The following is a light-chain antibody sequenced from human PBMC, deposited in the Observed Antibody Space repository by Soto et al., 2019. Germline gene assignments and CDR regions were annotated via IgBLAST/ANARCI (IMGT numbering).Light chain of an antibody. Sequence: QSVLTQPPSVSGAPGQRVTISCTGSSSNIGAGYDVYWYQQLPGTAPKVLIYGNSNRPSGVPDRFSGSKSGTSASLAISGLQAEDEADYYCQAYDGSLSGVVFGGGTKLTVL. V-gene: IGLV1-40*01. CDR3: QAYDGSLSGVV. CDR2: GNS. CDR1: SSNIGAGYD. J-gene: IGLJ2*01.